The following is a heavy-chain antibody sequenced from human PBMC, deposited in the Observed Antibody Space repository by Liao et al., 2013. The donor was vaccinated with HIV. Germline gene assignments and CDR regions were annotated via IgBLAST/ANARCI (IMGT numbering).Heavy chain of an antibody. V-gene: IGHV4-4*07. J-gene: IGHJ4*02. CDR1: DDSISAYY. CDR3: ARADLYRGGSDY. D-gene: IGHD2-15*01. CDR2: IYISGST. Sequence: QVQVQESGPGLVRPSETLSLTCTVSDDSISAYYCNWIRQSAGKGLEWVGRIYISGSTNYNPSLKSRVTMSVDTSKRQFSLNLSSVTAADTAVYYCARADLYRGGSDYWGQGTLVTVSS.